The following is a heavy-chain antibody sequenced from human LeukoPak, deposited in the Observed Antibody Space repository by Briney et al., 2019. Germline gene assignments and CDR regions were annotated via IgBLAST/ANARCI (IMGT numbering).Heavy chain of an antibody. CDR3: AKMGNDFWSAYYRGGYFDY. J-gene: IGHJ4*02. D-gene: IGHD3-3*01. Sequence: GGSLRLSCAASGFTFSNYAMSWVRQAPGKGLEWVSVISASGGSTFYADSVKGRFTISRDNSRNTLYLQMNSLRAEDTALYCCAKMGNDFWSAYYRGGYFDYWGQGTLVTVSS. V-gene: IGHV3-23*01. CDR2: ISASGGST. CDR1: GFTFSNYA.